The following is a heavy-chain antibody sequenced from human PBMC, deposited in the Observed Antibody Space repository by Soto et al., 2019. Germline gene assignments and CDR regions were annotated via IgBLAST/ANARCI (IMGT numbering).Heavy chain of an antibody. CDR3: AKDMENGYNPYYYYGMDV. J-gene: IGHJ6*02. V-gene: IGHV3-9*01. Sequence: EVQLVESGGDLVQPGRSLRLSCAASGFNFNDYGMHWVRQAPGKGLEWVSSISWNSVSIGYADSVKGRFTISRDNAKHSLYLQMNRLRAEDTALYYCAKDMENGYNPYYYYGMDVWGQGTTVTVSS. CDR1: GFNFNDYG. CDR2: ISWNSVSI. D-gene: IGHD3-10*01.